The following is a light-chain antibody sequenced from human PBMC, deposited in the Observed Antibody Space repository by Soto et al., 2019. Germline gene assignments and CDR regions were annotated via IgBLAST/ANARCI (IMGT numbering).Light chain of an antibody. CDR1: GSDVGLYNF. CDR2: DVS. V-gene: IGLV2-14*01. CDR3: SSYATSRTHVA. Sequence: QSALTQPASVSGSPGQSITISCTGTGSDVGLYNFVSWYQHHPGKAPKLIIHDVSSRPSGVSNRFSASKSGNTASLTISGLQAEDEADYYCSSYATSRTHVAFGGGTKVTVL. J-gene: IGLJ2*01.